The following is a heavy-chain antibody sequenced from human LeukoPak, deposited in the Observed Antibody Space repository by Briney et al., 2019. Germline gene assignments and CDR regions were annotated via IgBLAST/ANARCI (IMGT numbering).Heavy chain of an antibody. V-gene: IGHV3-11*01. CDR1: GFTFSDYY. CDR2: ISSGTSTK. CDR3: ARVGRAVTAAGFGAFDI. D-gene: IGHD6-13*01. J-gene: IGHJ3*02. Sequence: GGSRRLSCAASGFTFSDYYMSWIRQAPGKGLEWVSYISSGTSTKYYADSVKGRFTISRDNTKNSLYLQMNGLRAEDTAVYYCARVGRAVTAAGFGAFDIWGQGTMVTVSS.